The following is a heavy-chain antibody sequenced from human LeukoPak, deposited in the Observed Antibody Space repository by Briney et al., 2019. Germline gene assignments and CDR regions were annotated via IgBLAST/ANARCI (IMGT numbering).Heavy chain of an antibody. J-gene: IGHJ4*02. V-gene: IGHV3-53*01. D-gene: IGHD3-10*01. CDR1: GFTVSSNY. CDR3: VRVEKEFGPRGGYFDY. CDR2: IYSGGTT. Sequence: GGSLRLSCAASGFTVSSNYISWVRLAPGKGLEWVSLIYSGGTTYCADSVKGRFTISRDNSKNTLYLQMNSLRAEDTAVYFCVRVEKEFGPRGGYFDYWGQGTLVTVSS.